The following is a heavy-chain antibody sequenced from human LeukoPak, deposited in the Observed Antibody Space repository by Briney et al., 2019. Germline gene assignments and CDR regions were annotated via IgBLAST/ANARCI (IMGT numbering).Heavy chain of an antibody. D-gene: IGHD3-22*01. V-gene: IGHV3-7*04. CDR3: ARDSGYD. CDR1: GFTFTTYA. CDR2: IKPEGTEA. Sequence: PGGSLRLSCAASGFTFTTYAMTWVRQAPGKGLEWVTHIKPEGTEAYYAESVKGRFTISRDNAKNSLFLKMTSLRAQDTAIYYCARDSGYDWGQGTLVTVSS. J-gene: IGHJ4*01.